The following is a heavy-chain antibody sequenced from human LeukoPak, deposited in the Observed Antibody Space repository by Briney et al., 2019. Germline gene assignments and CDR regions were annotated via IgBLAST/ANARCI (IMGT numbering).Heavy chain of an antibody. CDR3: ARAQDYTDYFDY. V-gene: IGHV3-30-3*01. D-gene: IGHD4-11*01. CDR1: GFTFSSYA. Sequence: GGSLRLSCAASGFTFSSYAMHWVRQAPGKGLEWVAVISYDGSNKYYADSVKGRFTISRDNSKNTLYLQMNSLRPEDTAVYYCARAQDYTDYFDYWGQGTLVTVSS. CDR2: ISYDGSNK. J-gene: IGHJ4*02.